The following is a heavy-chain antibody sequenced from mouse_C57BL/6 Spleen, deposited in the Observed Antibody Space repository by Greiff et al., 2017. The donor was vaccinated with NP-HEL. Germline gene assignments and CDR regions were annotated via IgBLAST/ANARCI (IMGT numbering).Heavy chain of an antibody. CDR1: GYTFTDYE. CDR2: IDPETGGT. V-gene: IGHV1-15*01. CDR3: TRFTTVVRAMDY. D-gene: IGHD1-1*01. J-gene: IGHJ4*01. Sequence: QVQLQQSGAELVRPGASVTLSCKASGYTFTDYEMHWVKQTPVHGLEWIGAIDPETGGTAYNQKFKGKAILTADKSSSTAYMELRSLTSEDSAVYYCTRFTTVVRAMDYWGQGTSVTVSS.